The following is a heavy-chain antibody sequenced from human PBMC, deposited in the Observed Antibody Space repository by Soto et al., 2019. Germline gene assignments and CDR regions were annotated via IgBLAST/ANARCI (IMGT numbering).Heavy chain of an antibody. J-gene: IGHJ4*02. D-gene: IGHD6-13*01. CDR3: ARDLAAAGSFDI. CDR1: GFTFSRYE. V-gene: IGHV3-48*03. CDR2: ISTSGSTI. Sequence: PGGSLRLSCAASGFTFSRYEMNWVRQAPGKGLEWISYISTSGSTIYYADSVKGRFTISRDNAKNSLYLQMNSLRAEDTAVYYWARDLAAAGSFDIGGQGHLVTLPS.